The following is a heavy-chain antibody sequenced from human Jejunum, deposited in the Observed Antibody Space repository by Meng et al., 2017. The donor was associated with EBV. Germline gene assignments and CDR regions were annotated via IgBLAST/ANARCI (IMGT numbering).Heavy chain of an antibody. Sequence: QVQLVQSGSELKKPGASVIISCKASGYTFTTYGMNWLSQAHAQGLEWMGWIHTKAGIPTYAQNFTGRFVFSLATSVSTAYLQITSLKAEDTAVYYCARKFLGSWSLDYWGQGTLVTVYS. CDR2: IHTKAGIP. CDR1: GYTFTTYG. CDR3: ARKFLGSWSLDY. D-gene: IGHD6-13*01. J-gene: IGHJ4*02. V-gene: IGHV7-4-1*02.